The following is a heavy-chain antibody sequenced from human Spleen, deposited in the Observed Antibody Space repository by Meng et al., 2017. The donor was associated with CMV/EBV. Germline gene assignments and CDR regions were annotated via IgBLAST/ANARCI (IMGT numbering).Heavy chain of an antibody. J-gene: IGHJ5*02. D-gene: IGHD3-10*01. V-gene: IGHV3-21*01. CDR1: FSDYS. CDR3: ARGADGGYYGSGTSDNWLDP. Sequence: FSDYSMNWVRQAPGKGLEWVSSISSGSSYIYYADSLKGRFTISRDNANNLLYLQVNSLRAEDTAVYYCARGADGGYYGSGTSDNWLDPWGQGTLVTVSS. CDR2: ISSGSSYI.